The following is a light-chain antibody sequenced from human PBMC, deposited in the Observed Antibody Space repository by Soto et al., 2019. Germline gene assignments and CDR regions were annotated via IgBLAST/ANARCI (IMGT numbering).Light chain of an antibody. CDR3: QQHGSSGT. CDR2: GAR. J-gene: IGKJ1*01. Sequence: VLTQSPGSLSLSPLERATLAFRASQSVTIGYLAWFQQKPGQAPRLLIYGARTRVTGVPARFSGSGSGTDFTLTISRLETEDFAVYYCQQHGSSGTFGQGTKVDIK. V-gene: IGKV3-20*01. CDR1: QSVTIGY.